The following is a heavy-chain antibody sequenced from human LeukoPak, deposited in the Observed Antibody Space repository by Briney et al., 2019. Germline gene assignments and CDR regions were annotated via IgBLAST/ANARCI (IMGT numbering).Heavy chain of an antibody. Sequence: GGSLRLSCGASGFTFSSYAIRGVRQAPGTGLEWGSSIPGSGGATYYADSVRGRFSISRDSSKNTVYLQMNSLRDEDTAVYYCARARPWDSSRSYYFGMDVWGHGTTVTVSS. CDR3: ARARPWDSSRSYYFGMDV. J-gene: IGHJ6*02. CDR2: IPGSGGAT. CDR1: GFTFSSYA. V-gene: IGHV3-23*01. D-gene: IGHD3-22*01.